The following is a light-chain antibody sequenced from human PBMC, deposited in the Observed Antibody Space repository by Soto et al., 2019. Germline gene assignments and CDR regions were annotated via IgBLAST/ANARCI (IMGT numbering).Light chain of an antibody. CDR3: QQYNSYRT. Sequence: DIQMTQSPYTLSASVGDRVTITCRASQSISYWLAWYQQKPGKAPKLLIYEASSLGSGVPSRFSGSGSGTEFTLTISSLQPDDFATYYCQQYNSYRTFGQGTKVDIK. V-gene: IGKV1-5*03. J-gene: IGKJ1*01. CDR1: QSISYW. CDR2: EAS.